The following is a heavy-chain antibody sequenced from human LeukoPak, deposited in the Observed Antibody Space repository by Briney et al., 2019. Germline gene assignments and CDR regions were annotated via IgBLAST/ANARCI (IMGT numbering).Heavy chain of an antibody. V-gene: IGHV4-59*01. CDR3: ARVRIGHPPSYGSGSYYFDY. CDR2: IYYSGST. Sequence: SETLSLTCTVSGGSISSYYWSWIRQPPGKGLEWIGYIYYSGSTNYNPSLKSRVTISVDTSKNQFSLKLSSVTAADTAVYYCARVRIGHPPSYGSGSYYFDYWGQGTLVTVSS. CDR1: GGSISSYY. J-gene: IGHJ4*02. D-gene: IGHD3-10*01.